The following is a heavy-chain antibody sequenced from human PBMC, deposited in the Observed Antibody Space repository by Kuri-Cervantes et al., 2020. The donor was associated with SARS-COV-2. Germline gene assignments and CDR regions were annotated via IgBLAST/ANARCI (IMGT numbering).Heavy chain of an antibody. CDR1: GFTFSSYA. CDR3: TRGEDDFWSGYYAGPDY. Sequence: GGSLRLSCAASGFTFSSYAMHWVRQAPGKGLEWVAVISYDGSNKYYADSVKGRFTISRDNSKNTLYLQMNSLKTEDTAVYYCTRGEDDFWSGYYAGPDYWGQGTLVTVSS. CDR2: ISYDGSNK. J-gene: IGHJ4*02. V-gene: IGHV3-30-3*01. D-gene: IGHD3-3*01.